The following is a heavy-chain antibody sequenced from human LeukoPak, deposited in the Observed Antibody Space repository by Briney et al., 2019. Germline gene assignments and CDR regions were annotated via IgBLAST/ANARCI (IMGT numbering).Heavy chain of an antibody. D-gene: IGHD1-1*01. CDR1: GGSFSGYY. CDR3: ARVLPDTTWFDP. CDR2: IFYSGST. Sequence: PSETLSLTCAVYGGSFSGYYWSWIRQPPGKGLEWIGNIFYSGSTYYSPSLKSRVTISLDTSRNQFSLKLSSVTAADTAVYYCARVLPDTTWFDPWGQGTLVTVSS. J-gene: IGHJ5*02. V-gene: IGHV4-34*12.